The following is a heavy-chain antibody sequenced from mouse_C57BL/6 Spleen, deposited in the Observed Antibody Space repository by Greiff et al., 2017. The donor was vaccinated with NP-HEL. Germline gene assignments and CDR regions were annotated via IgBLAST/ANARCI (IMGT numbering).Heavy chain of an antibody. V-gene: IGHV1-82*01. J-gene: IGHJ3*01. CDR1: GYAFSSSW. Sequence: VQLQQSGPELVKPGASVKISCKASGYAFSSSWMNWVKQRPGKGLEWIGRIYPGDGDTNYNGKLKGKATLTADKSSSTAYMQLSSLTSEDSAVYFCARGGSDYDWFAYWGQGTLVTVSA. CDR3: ARGGSDYDWFAY. CDR2: IYPGDGDT. D-gene: IGHD2-4*01.